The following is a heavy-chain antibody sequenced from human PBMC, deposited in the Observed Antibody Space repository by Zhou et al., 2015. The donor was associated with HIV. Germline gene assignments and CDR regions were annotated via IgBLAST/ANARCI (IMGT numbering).Heavy chain of an antibody. CDR3: ARDNCGGDCYSGYYFDY. CDR2: IIPIFGTA. Sequence: QVQLVQSGAEVKKPGSSVKVSCKASGGTFSSYAISWVRQAPGQGLEWMGGIIPIFGTANYAQKFQGRVTITADKSTSTAYMELSSLRSEDTAVYYCARDNCGGDCYSGYYFDYWGQGTLVTVSS. J-gene: IGHJ4*02. V-gene: IGHV1-69*06. CDR1: GGTFSSYA. D-gene: IGHD2-21*02.